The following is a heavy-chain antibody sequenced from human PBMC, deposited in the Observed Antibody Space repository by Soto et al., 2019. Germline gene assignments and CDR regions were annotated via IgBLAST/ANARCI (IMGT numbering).Heavy chain of an antibody. CDR2: IIPILGIA. Sequence: SVKVSCKASGGTFSSYTISWVRQASGQGLEWMGRIIPILGIANYAQKFQGRVTITADKSTSTAYMELSSLRSEDTAVYYCARGGKTTVVIGVYAFDIWGQGATVTVSS. D-gene: IGHD4-17*01. V-gene: IGHV1-69*02. CDR1: GGTFSSYT. J-gene: IGHJ3*02. CDR3: ARGGKTTVVIGVYAFDI.